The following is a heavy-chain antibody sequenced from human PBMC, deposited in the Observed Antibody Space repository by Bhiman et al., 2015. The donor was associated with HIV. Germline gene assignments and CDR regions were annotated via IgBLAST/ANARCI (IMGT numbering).Heavy chain of an antibody. D-gene: IGHD1-7*01. Sequence: ELHLVESGGGLVNPGGSHSLSCAASGFTFDNAWMSWVRQAPGKGLEWVSSISSSSSYIYYADSVKGRFTISRDNAKNSLYLQMNSLRAEDTAVYYCATEPGGTTQGRFDYWGQGTLVTVSS. CDR1: GFTFDNAW. V-gene: IGHV3-21*03. CDR3: ATEPGGTTQGRFDY. J-gene: IGHJ4*02. CDR2: ISSSSSYI.